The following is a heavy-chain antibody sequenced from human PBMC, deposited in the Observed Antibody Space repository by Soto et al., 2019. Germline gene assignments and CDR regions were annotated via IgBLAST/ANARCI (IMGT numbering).Heavy chain of an antibody. Sequence: QVQLQQWGAGLLKPSETLSLTCAVYGGSFSGYYWTWIRQPPGTGLEWIGEINHSGSTNYNPSLKGGVTIAVDTSKNQFSLKLTSVTAADTAVYYCARDKITGLFDYWGQGTLVTVSS. CDR1: GGSFSGYY. V-gene: IGHV4-34*01. CDR3: ARDKITGLFDY. CDR2: INHSGST. J-gene: IGHJ4*02. D-gene: IGHD2-8*02.